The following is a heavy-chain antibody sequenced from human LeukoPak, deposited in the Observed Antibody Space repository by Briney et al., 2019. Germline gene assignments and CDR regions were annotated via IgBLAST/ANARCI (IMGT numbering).Heavy chain of an antibody. D-gene: IGHD1-7*01. CDR1: GGTFSSYA. CDR3: ASGVELRNNWFDP. V-gene: IGHV1-69*06. J-gene: IGHJ5*02. Sequence: ASVKVSCKAAGGTFSSYAISCVRQAPGQGLEWMGGIIPIFGTANYAQKFQGRVTITADKSTSTAYMELSSLRSEDTAVYYCASGVELRNNWFDPWGQGTLVTLSS. CDR2: IIPIFGTA.